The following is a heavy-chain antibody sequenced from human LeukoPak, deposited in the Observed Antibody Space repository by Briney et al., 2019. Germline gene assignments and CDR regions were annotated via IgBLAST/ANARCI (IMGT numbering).Heavy chain of an antibody. CDR2: ISSSSSYI. CDR3: ARSRVARSGSSSTFHY. V-gene: IGHV3-21*01. CDR1: GFTFSSYS. J-gene: IGHJ4*02. D-gene: IGHD6-6*01. Sequence: GGSLRLSCAASGFTFSSYSMNWVRQAPGKGLEWVSSISSSSSYIYYADSVKGRFTISRDNAKNSLYLQMNSLRAEDTAVYYCARSRVARSGSSSTFHYWGQGTLVTVSS.